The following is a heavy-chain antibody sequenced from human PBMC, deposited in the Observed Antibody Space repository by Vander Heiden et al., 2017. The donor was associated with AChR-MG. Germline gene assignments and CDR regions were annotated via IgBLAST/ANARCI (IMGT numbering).Heavy chain of an antibody. CDR3: ARGRPNGSYGRDAFEI. CDR1: GFTFSRYW. D-gene: IGHD1-26*01. J-gene: IGHJ3*02. CDR2: IKQDGSEK. Sequence: CAASGFTFSRYWMSWVRQAPGKRLAWVANIKQDGSEKYYVDSVKGRFTISRDNAKKSLYLQMNSLRAEDTAVYYGARGRPNGSYGRDAFEIWGKGTMVTVAS. V-gene: IGHV3-7*03.